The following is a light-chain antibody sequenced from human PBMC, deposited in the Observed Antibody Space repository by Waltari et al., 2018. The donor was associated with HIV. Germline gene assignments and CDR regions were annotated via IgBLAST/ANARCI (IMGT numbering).Light chain of an antibody. V-gene: IGLV2-23*01. CDR3: CSYGGSSNWV. CDR1: SSDVGHYTL. CDR2: EGI. Sequence: QSALTQPASVSGSPGQSITIPCTGTSSDVGHYTLVSWYQQHPGKAPKLMIYEGIKRPSGISNRISGSKSGNTASLTISGLQAEDEADYYCCSYGGSSNWVFGGGTKVTVL. J-gene: IGLJ3*02.